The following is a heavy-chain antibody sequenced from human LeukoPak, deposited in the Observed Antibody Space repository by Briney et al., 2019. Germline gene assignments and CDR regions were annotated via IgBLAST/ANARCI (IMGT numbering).Heavy chain of an antibody. D-gene: IGHD1-7*01. V-gene: IGHV3-74*01. CDR3: AKARGITGTTGYFDY. Sequence: GGSLRLSCAASGFTFSSYWMHWVRQAPGKGLVWVSRINSDGSSTSYADSVKGRFTISRDNAKNTLYLQMNSLRAEDTAVYYCAKARGITGTTGYFDYWGQGTLVTVSS. CDR2: INSDGSST. J-gene: IGHJ4*02. CDR1: GFTFSSYW.